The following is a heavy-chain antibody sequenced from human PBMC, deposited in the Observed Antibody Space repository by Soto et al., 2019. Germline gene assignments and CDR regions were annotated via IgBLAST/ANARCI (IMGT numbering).Heavy chain of an antibody. V-gene: IGHV3-23*01. CDR1: GFSFGTYV. CDR2: ISGSGGRV. D-gene: IGHD3-22*01. CDR3: AMTRLYDTGNNDYQRDALDI. J-gene: IGHJ3*02. Sequence: PGGSLRLSCAASGFSFGTYVMNWVRQAPGKGLEWVSGISGSGGRVYSADSVKGRFTISRDNSRNTLYLQMNSTRAEETAIYYCAMTRLYDTGNNDYQRDALDIWRQGTQVTVSS.